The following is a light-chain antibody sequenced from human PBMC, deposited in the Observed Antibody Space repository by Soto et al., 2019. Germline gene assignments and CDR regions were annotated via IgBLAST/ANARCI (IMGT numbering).Light chain of an antibody. CDR1: SSDVGGYNY. V-gene: IGLV2-14*01. CDR3: SSYTGSSTLV. Sequence: QSVLTQPASVSGSPGQSITISCTGASSDVGGYNYVSWYQQHPGKAPKLMIYDVIDRPSGVSDRFSGSKSGNMASLTISGLQAEDEADYYCSSYTGSSTLVFGGGTQLTVL. J-gene: IGLJ2*01. CDR2: DVI.